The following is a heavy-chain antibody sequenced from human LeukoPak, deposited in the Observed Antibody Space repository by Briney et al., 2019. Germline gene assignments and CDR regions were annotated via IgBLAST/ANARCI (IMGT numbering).Heavy chain of an antibody. J-gene: IGHJ4*02. V-gene: IGHV3-48*03. Sequence: GGSLRLSCAASGFTFSSYEMNWVRQAPGKGLEWVSYISSSGSTIYYADSVKGRFTISRHNAKNSLYLQMNSLRAEDTAVYYCARGYADYVDYWGQGTLVTVSS. D-gene: IGHD3-16*01. CDR3: ARGYADYVDY. CDR1: GFTFSSYE. CDR2: ISSSGSTI.